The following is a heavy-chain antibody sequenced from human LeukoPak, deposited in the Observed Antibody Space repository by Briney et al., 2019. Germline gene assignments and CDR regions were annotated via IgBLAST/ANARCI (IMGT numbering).Heavy chain of an antibody. CDR1: GGSFSGYY. D-gene: IGHD2-8*02. J-gene: IGHJ5*02. CDR2: INHSGST. V-gene: IGHV4-34*01. Sequence: SETLSLTCAVYGGSFSGYYWSWIRQPPGKGLEWIGEINHSGSTNYNPSLKSRVTISVDTSKNQFSLRLSSVTAADTAVYYCARLRPSFNPGGVWFDPWGQGTLVTVSS. CDR3: ARLRPSFNPGGVWFDP.